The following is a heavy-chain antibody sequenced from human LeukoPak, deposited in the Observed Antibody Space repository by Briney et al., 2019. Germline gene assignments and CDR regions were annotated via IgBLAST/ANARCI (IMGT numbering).Heavy chain of an antibody. D-gene: IGHD6-25*01. CDR2: INPNSGGT. CDR1: GYTFTGYY. CDR3: ARPGGYSSATDAFDI. J-gene: IGHJ3*02. Sequence: ASVKVSCKASGYTFTGYYMHWVRQAPGQGLEWMGWINPNSGGTNYAQKFQGRVTMTRDTSISTAYMELSRLRSDDTAVYYCARPGGYSSATDAFDIWGQGTMVTVSS. V-gene: IGHV1-2*02.